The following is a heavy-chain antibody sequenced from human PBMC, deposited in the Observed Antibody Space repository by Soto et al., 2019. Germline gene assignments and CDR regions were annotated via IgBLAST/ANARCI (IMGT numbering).Heavy chain of an antibody. Sequence: GASVKVSCKASGYTFTSYAMHWVRQAPGQRLEWMGWINAGNGNTKYSQKFQGRVTITRDTSASTAYMELSSLRSEDTAVYYCASTPPEDDYSNYYGMDVWGQGTTVTVSS. J-gene: IGHJ6*02. D-gene: IGHD4-4*01. V-gene: IGHV1-3*01. CDR2: INAGNGNT. CDR1: GYTFTSYA. CDR3: ASTPPEDDYSNYYGMDV.